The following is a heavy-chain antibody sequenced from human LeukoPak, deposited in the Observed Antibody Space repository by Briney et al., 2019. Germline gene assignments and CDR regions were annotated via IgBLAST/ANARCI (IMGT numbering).Heavy chain of an antibody. V-gene: IGHV5-51*01. CDR1: GYRFTSYW. J-gene: IGHJ4*02. D-gene: IGHD6-13*01. Sequence: GESLKISCKGSGYRFTSYWIGWVGQIPGKGLEWMGKIYLGDSATTYSPSFQGQVTISADKSVSTAYLQWSSLKASDTSMYYCARQVLAAGLIDYWGQGTLVTVSS. CDR2: IYLGDSAT. CDR3: ARQVLAAGLIDY.